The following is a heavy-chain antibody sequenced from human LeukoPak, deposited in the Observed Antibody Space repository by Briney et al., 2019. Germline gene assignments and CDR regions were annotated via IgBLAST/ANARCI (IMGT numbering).Heavy chain of an antibody. D-gene: IGHD3-22*01. V-gene: IGHV3-43*02. Sequence: PGGSLRLSCAASGFTFDDYAMHWVRHAPGKGLEWVSLISGDGGSTYYADSVKGRFTISRDNSKNSLYLQMNSLRTEDTALYYCAKGDYYYDSSGYTPHVNWGQGTLVTVSS. CDR3: AKGDYYYDSSGYTPHVN. CDR1: GFTFDDYA. J-gene: IGHJ4*02. CDR2: ISGDGGST.